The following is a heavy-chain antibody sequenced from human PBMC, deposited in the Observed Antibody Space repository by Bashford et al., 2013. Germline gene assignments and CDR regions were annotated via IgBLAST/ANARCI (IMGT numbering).Heavy chain of an antibody. J-gene: IGHJ6*02. V-gene: IGHV1-8*02. CDR2: MNPNSGYT. CDR1: GYTFTNYD. Sequence: ASVKVSCKASGYTFTNYDINWVRQAPGQGLEWMAWMNPNSGYTGYAPKFQGRVTFTWDTSINTAYMELSTLRSEDTAVYYCARDERSGSYYYYGMDVWGQGTTVTVSS. D-gene: IGHD3-10*01. CDR3: ARDERSGSYYYYGMDV.